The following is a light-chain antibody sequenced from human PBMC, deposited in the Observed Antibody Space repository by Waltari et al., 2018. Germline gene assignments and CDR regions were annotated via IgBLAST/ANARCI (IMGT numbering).Light chain of an antibody. J-gene: IGLJ1*01. CDR3: CSYAGSRTYV. CDR1: SSDVGNFNL. V-gene: IGLV2-23*02. CDR2: EVS. Sequence: QSALTQPASVSGSPGQSITISCTGTSSDVGNFNLVSWYQQHPGKVPNLIIYEVSKRPSGVSNPFSGAKSGNPASLTISGLRAEDEADYYCCSYAGSRTYVFGTGTKVTVL.